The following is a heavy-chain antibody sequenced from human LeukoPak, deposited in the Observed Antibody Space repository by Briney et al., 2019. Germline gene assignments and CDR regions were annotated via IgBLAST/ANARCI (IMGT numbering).Heavy chain of an antibody. V-gene: IGHV4-34*01. D-gene: IGHD3-10*01. Sequence: PSETLSLTCAVYGGSFSGYYWSWIRQPPGKGLEWIGEINHSGSINYNPSLKSRVTISVDTSKNQFSLKLSSVTAADTAVYYCARTPLLWFGHNPSDYWGQGTLVTVSS. CDR1: GGSFSGYY. CDR2: INHSGSI. CDR3: ARTPLLWFGHNPSDY. J-gene: IGHJ4*02.